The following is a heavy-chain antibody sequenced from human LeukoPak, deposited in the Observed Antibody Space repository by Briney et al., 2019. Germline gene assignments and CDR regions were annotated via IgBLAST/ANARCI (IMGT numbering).Heavy chain of an antibody. CDR1: GGSISSYY. CDR2: IYYTGST. D-gene: IGHD6-6*01. Sequence: SETLSLTCTVSGGSISSYYWSWIRQPPGPGLEWIGYIYYTGSTNYNPSLKSRVTISVETSKNQFSLSLSSVSAADTAIYYCARDKRDSSSFDYWGQGTLVTVSS. V-gene: IGHV4-59*01. CDR3: ARDKRDSSSFDY. J-gene: IGHJ4*02.